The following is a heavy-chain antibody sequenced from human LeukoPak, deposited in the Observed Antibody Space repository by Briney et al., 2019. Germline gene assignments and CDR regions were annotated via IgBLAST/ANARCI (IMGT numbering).Heavy chain of an antibody. Sequence: GASVKVSCKASGYSFTGHYMHWVRQVPGQGLEWMGWINPNSGGTNYAQKFQGRVTMTRDTSISTFYMEVSRLRSDDTAVYYCARLTGAEDFDYWGQGTLVTVSS. CDR1: GYSFTGHY. J-gene: IGHJ4*02. V-gene: IGHV1-2*02. CDR2: INPNSGGT. D-gene: IGHD3-9*01. CDR3: ARLTGAEDFDY.